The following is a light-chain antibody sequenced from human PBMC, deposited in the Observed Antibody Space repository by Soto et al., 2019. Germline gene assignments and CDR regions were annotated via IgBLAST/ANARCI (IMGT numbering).Light chain of an antibody. CDR2: DGF. V-gene: IGLV3-21*02. Sequence: SYVLTQPPSVSVAPGQTARISCGGNNIGTKSVHWYQQRPGQAPVLVVYDGFDRPSGIPERFSGSNSGNTATLIISRVEAGDEADYYCQVWDNTSDLRVFGTGTKLTVL. J-gene: IGLJ1*01. CDR1: NIGTKS. CDR3: QVWDNTSDLRV.